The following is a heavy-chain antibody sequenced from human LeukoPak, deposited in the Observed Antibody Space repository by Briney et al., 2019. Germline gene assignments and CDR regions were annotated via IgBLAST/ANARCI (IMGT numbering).Heavy chain of an antibody. CDR2: INHSGST. D-gene: IGHD6-19*01. V-gene: IGHV4-34*01. CDR3: ARRRLAVAQYFQH. CDR1: VGSFSGYY. J-gene: IGHJ1*01. Sequence: PSETLSLTCAVYVGSFSGYYWSWIRQPPGKGLEWIGEINHSGSTNYNPSLKSRVTISVDTSKNQFSLKLSSVTAADTAVYYCARRRLAVAQYFQHWGQGTLVTVSS.